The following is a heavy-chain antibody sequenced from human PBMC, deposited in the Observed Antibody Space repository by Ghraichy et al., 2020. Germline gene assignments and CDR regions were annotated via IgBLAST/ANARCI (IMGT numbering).Heavy chain of an antibody. CDR2: ISHGGNDK. CDR1: GFTFNSYG. D-gene: IGHD3-16*01. V-gene: IGHV3-30*03. CDR3: ARDLTGFDY. J-gene: IGHJ4*02. Sequence: GGSLRLSCAASGFTFNSYGMNWVRLAPGKGLEWVAFISHGGNDKYYADSVEGRFAISRDNSKNTLFLQMNSLRGDDTAIYHCARDLTGFDYWGRGTLVTVSS.